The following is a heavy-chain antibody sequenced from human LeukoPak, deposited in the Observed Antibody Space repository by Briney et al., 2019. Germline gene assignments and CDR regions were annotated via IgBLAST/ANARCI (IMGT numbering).Heavy chain of an antibody. J-gene: IGHJ5*02. CDR2: ISTSSSYI. V-gene: IGHV3-21*01. Sequence: AGGSLRLSCAASGFTFNRYNMNWVRRAPGKGLEWVSSISTSSSYIYYADSVRGRFTISRDNAKNSLYLQMNSLRAEDTAVYSCARGADGVSSNSRGWFDPWGQGTPVTVSS. D-gene: IGHD2-15*01. CDR1: GFTFNRYN. CDR3: ARGADGVSSNSRGWFDP.